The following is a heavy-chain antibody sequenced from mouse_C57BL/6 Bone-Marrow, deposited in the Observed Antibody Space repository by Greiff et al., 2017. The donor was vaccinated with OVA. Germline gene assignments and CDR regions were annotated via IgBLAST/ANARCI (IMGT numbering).Heavy chain of an antibody. Sequence: EVMLVESGGDLVKPGGSLKLSCAASGFTFSSYGMSWVRQTPDRRLEWVATISSGGSYTYYPDSVKGRFTISRDNAKNTLYLQMSSLKSEDTAMYYCARHWAWFAYWGQGTLGTVSA. J-gene: IGHJ3*01. V-gene: IGHV5-6*01. CDR3: ARHWAWFAY. CDR1: GFTFSSYG. D-gene: IGHD4-1*01. CDR2: ISSGGSYT.